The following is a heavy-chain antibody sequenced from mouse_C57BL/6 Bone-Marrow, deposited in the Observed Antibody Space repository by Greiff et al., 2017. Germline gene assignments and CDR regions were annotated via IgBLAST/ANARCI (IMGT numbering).Heavy chain of an antibody. CDR2: IRNKANGYTT. CDR3: SSGNLWFAY. CDR1: GFTFTDYY. Sequence: EVQLQQPGGGLVQPGGSLSLSCAASGFTFTDYYMSWVRQPPGKALEWLGFIRNKANGYTTEYSASVKGRFTISRDNSQSILSLQMNALRAEYSATYYCSSGNLWFAYWGQGTLVTVSA. J-gene: IGHJ3*01. D-gene: IGHD2-1*01. V-gene: IGHV7-3*01.